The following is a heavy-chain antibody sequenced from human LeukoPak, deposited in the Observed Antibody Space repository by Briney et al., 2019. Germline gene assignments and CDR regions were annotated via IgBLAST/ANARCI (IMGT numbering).Heavy chain of an antibody. CDR1: GYSFTSYW. CDR3: ARQDCSGGSCYYQRNWFDP. J-gene: IGHJ5*02. Sequence: GESLKISCKGSGYSFTSYWIGWVRQMPGKGLEWMGIIYPGDSDTKYSPSFQGQVTISADKSISTAYLQWSSLKASDTAMYYCARQDCSGGSCYYQRNWFDPWGQGTLVTVSS. D-gene: IGHD2-15*01. CDR2: IYPGDSDT. V-gene: IGHV5-51*01.